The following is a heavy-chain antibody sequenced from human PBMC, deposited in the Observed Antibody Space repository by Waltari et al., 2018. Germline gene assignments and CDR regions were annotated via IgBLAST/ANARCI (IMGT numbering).Heavy chain of an antibody. CDR1: ALSFRSYD. J-gene: IGHJ4*02. CDR2: ISGSGRSYI. D-gene: IGHD6-19*01. V-gene: IGHV3-21*01. CDR3: TRDLYGSGGDYFDP. Sequence: DVQLVESGGGLVKPGGSLRLAGWASALSFRSYDLNGVRQAPGGGLEVVASISGSGRSYIFYTDSVKGRFTISRDNAKNSLFLQMNSLRAEDTAVYYCTRDLYGSGGDYFDPWGQGTLVTVSS.